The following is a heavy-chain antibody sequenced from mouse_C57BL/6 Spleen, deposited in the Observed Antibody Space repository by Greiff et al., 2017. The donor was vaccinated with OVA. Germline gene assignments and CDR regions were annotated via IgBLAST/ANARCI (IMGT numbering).Heavy chain of an antibody. J-gene: IGHJ2*01. CDR2: IYPSDSDT. V-gene: IGHV1-61*01. Sequence: QVQLQQPGAELVRPGSSVKLSCKASGYTFTSYWMDWVKQRPGQGLEWIGNIYPSDSDTHYNQKFKDKATLTVAKSSSTAYMQLSRLTSEASAVYYCAGSRGYLRGDYWGQGTTLTVSS. CDR3: AGSRGYLRGDY. CDR1: GYTFTSYW. D-gene: IGHD5-5*01.